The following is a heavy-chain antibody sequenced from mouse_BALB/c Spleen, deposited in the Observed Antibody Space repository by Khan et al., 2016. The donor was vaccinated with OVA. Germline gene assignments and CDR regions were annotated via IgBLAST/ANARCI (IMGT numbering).Heavy chain of an antibody. V-gene: IGHV1S136*01. CDR2: INPYSGGT. D-gene: IGHD4-1*01. Sequence: EVKLEESGPELVKPGASVKMSCKASGYTFTNYVLHWVKQKPGQGLEWIGYINPYSGGTKYNEKFKGKATLASDKSSITANMANRSLNSEDSAVDYCARGNWQDYYSECWGQGTTRTRSS. CDR3: ARGNWQDYYSEC. CDR1: GYTFTNYV. J-gene: IGHJ2*01.